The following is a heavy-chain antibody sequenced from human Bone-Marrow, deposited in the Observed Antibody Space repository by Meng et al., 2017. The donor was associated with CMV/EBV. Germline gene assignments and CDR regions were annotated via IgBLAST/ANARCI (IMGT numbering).Heavy chain of an antibody. V-gene: IGHV1-46*01. Sequence: SCTASGNTFVNDYVHWVRQAPGQGLEWMGVINPSGDKTTYAQTFQGRVTMTRDTSTGTVYMELRSLRSEDAAVYYCAKESPGTTYFDYWGQGTLVTVSS. D-gene: IGHD1/OR15-1a*01. CDR1: GNTFVNDY. CDR3: AKESPGTTYFDY. CDR2: INPSGDKT. J-gene: IGHJ4*02.